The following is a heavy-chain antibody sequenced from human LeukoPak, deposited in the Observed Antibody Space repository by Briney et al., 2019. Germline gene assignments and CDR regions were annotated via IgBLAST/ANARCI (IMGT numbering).Heavy chain of an antibody. CDR3: AKDVNYYDSSGYDPQGY. Sequence: PGGSLRLSCAASGFTSSSYAMSWVRQAPGKGLEWVSAISGSGGSTYYADSVKGRFTISRDNSKNTLYLQMNSLRAEDTAVYYCAKDVNYYDSSGYDPQGYWGQGTLVTVSS. V-gene: IGHV3-23*01. CDR2: ISGSGGST. CDR1: GFTSSSYA. J-gene: IGHJ4*02. D-gene: IGHD3-22*01.